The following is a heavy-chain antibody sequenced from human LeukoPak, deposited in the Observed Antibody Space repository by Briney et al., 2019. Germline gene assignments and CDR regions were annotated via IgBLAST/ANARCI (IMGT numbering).Heavy chain of an antibody. D-gene: IGHD3-10*01. V-gene: IGHV1-69*05. CDR1: GGTFSSYA. CDR3: ARDMVRGVGLDY. Sequence: SVKVSCKASGGTFSSYAISWVRQAPGQGLEWMGGIIPIFGTANYAQKFQGRVTITTDESTSTAYMELSSLRSEDTAVYYCARDMVRGVGLDYWGQGTLVTVSS. J-gene: IGHJ4*02. CDR2: IIPIFGTA.